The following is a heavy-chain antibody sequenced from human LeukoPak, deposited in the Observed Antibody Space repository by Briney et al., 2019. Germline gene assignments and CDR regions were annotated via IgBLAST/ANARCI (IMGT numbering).Heavy chain of an antibody. CDR1: GYTFIGLY. CDR3: VRDSGGSYYYPSDY. V-gene: IGHV1-2*02. CDR2: FSPKTGGS. Sequence: ASVKVSCKTSGYTFIGLYMHWVRQAPGHGLEWMGWFSPKTGGSHFAQKFRGRVAMTTDTSISTAYLELSSLRSDDTAVYYCVRDSGGSYYYPSDYWGQGTLVTVSS. J-gene: IGHJ4*02. D-gene: IGHD1-26*01.